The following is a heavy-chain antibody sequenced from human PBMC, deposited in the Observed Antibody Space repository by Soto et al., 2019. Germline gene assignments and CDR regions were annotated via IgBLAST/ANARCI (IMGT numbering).Heavy chain of an antibody. CDR3: AREGNIVLVPAATDYYYYGMDV. D-gene: IGHD2-2*01. J-gene: IGHJ6*02. V-gene: IGHV1-69*13. CDR1: GGTFGSYA. CDR2: IIPIFGTA. Sequence: SVKVSCKASGGTFGSYAISWVRQAPGQGLEWMGGIIPIFGTANYAQKFQGRVTITADESTSTAYMELSSLRSEDTAVYYCAREGNIVLVPAATDYYYYGMDVWGQGTTVTVSS.